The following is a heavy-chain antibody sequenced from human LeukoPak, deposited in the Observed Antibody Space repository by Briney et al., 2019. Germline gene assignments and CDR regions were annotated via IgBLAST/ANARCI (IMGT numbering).Heavy chain of an antibody. CDR1: GGSISSYY. J-gene: IGHJ4*02. V-gene: IGHV4-59*01. Sequence: SETLSLTCTVSGGSISSYYWSWIRQPPGKGLEWIGYIYYSGSTNYNPSLKSRVTISVDTSKNQFSLKLSSVTAADTAVYYCARGSGYYFFDYWGQGTLVTVSS. CDR2: IYYSGST. CDR3: ARGSGYYFFDY. D-gene: IGHD3-10*01.